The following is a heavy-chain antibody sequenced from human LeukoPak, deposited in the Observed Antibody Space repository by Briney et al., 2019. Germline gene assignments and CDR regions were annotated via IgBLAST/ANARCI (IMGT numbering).Heavy chain of an antibody. Sequence: SQTLSLTCTVSGGSISSGDYYWSWIRQPPGKGLERIGYIYYSGSTYYNPSLKSRVTISVDTSKNQFSLKLSSVTAADTAVYYCARETVPAATTNWFDPWGQGTLVTVSS. D-gene: IGHD2-2*01. CDR1: GGSISSGDYY. J-gene: IGHJ5*02. CDR2: IYYSGST. CDR3: ARETVPAATTNWFDP. V-gene: IGHV4-30-4*08.